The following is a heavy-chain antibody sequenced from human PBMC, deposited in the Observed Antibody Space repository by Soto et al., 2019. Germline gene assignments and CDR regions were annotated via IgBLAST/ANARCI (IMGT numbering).Heavy chain of an antibody. CDR3: AKPGYGDYTDY. Sequence: EVQLLESGGGLVQPGGSLRLSCAASGFTFTSYAMSWVRQAPGKGLEWVSTISDSGGNTYYADSVKGRFTISRDNSKNTLYLQMNSLRAEDRAVYYCAKPGYGDYTDYWGQGTLVTVSS. CDR1: GFTFTSYA. D-gene: IGHD4-17*01. J-gene: IGHJ4*02. CDR2: ISDSGGNT. V-gene: IGHV3-23*01.